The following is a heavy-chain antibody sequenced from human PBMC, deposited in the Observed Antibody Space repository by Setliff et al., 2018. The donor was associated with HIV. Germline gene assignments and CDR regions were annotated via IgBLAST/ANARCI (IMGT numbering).Heavy chain of an antibody. CDR1: GGSIRSRDYS. J-gene: IGHJ4*02. CDR2: IYYSGDT. CDR3: AGVPKQLLKGAAAYFDY. D-gene: IGHD5-18*01. V-gene: IGHV4-61*05. Sequence: PSETLSLTCTVSGGSIRSRDYSWGWIRQPPGKGLEWIGNIYYSGDTNYNPSLKSRVTISVDMSKNQFSLRVKSVTTADTAVYYCAGVPKQLLKGAAAYFDYWGQGILVTVSS.